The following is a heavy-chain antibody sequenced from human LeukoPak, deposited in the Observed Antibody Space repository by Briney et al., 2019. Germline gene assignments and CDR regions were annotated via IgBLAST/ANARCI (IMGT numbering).Heavy chain of an antibody. Sequence: SETLSLTCTVSGGSMSPYHWGWIRQPPGQGLEWTGYIYYSGSTNYNPSLKSRVTISVDTSKNQFSLKLSSVTAADTAIYYCARAVSGRFDYWGQGTLVTVSS. CDR1: GGSMSPYH. V-gene: IGHV4-59*08. CDR3: ARAVSGRFDY. J-gene: IGHJ4*02. CDR2: IYYSGST. D-gene: IGHD6-19*01.